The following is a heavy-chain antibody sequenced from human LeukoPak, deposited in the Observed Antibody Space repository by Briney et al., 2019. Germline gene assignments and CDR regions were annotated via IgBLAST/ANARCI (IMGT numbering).Heavy chain of an antibody. V-gene: IGHV3-23*01. CDR3: AKHTGSHLTGFDY. J-gene: IGHJ4*02. D-gene: IGHD1-26*01. CDR1: GLTFSSYA. CDR2: ISGSGGST. Sequence: GGSLRLSCAASGLTFSSYAMSWVRQAPGKGLEWVSTISGSGGSTYYADSVKGRFTISRDNSKNTLYLQMNSLRAEDTALYYCAKHTGSHLTGFDYWGQGTLVTVSS.